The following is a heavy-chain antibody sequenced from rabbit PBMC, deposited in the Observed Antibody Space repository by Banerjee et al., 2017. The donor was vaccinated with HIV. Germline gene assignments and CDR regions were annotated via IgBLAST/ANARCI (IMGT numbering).Heavy chain of an antibody. CDR3: ARDLAGAIGWNFNL. V-gene: IGHV1S45*01. D-gene: IGHD4-1*01. CDR1: GFSFSNKYV. Sequence: QEQLEESGGDLVKPEGSLTLTCTASGFSFSNKYVMCWVRQAPGKGLKWIACINTSSGDTVYATWAKGRFTISKASWTTVTLQMTSLTAADTASYFCARDLAGAIGWNFNLWGPGTLVTVS. J-gene: IGHJ4*01. CDR2: INTSSGDT.